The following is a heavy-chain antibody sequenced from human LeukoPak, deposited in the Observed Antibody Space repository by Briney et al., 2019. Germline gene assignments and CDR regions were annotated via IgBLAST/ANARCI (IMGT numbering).Heavy chain of an antibody. D-gene: IGHD3-16*01. Sequence: PSETLSLTCAVYGGSFSSYFWSWIRQPAGKGLEWIGRIHSSGSSSYNPSLKSRVTMSVDMSKNQFSLKLTSVTAADTAMYYCARGGPSSDYWGQGTLVTVSA. J-gene: IGHJ4*02. CDR1: GGSFSSYF. CDR3: ARGGPSSDY. CDR2: IHSSGSS. V-gene: IGHV4-59*10.